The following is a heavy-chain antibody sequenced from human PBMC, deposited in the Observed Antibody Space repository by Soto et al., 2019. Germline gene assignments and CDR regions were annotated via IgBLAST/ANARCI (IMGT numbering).Heavy chain of an antibody. J-gene: IGHJ4*02. CDR3: AKAGIVGDSRSGY. CDR1: GFTLSSYW. Sequence: EVQLVESGGGLVQPGGSLRLSCAASGFTLSSYWMHWVRQAPGKGLVWVSRINSDGSSTNYADSVKGRFTISRDNAKNTLYLQMNSLRAEDTAVYYCAKAGIVGDSRSGYWGQGPLLTVSS. D-gene: IGHD3-22*01. CDR2: INSDGSST. V-gene: IGHV3-74*01.